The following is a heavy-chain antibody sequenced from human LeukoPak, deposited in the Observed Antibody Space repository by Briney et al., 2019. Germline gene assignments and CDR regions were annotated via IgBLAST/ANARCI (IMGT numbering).Heavy chain of an antibody. V-gene: IGHV3-30-3*01. CDR1: GFTFSSCA. Sequence: GGSLRLSCAASGFTFSSCAMHWVRQAPGKGLEWVAVISYDGSNKYYADSVKGRFTISRDNSKNTLYLQMNSLRAEDTAVYYCARGPPGYSGSSTDAFDIWGQGTMVTVSS. CDR3: ARGPPGYSGSSTDAFDI. D-gene: IGHD1-26*01. J-gene: IGHJ3*02. CDR2: ISYDGSNK.